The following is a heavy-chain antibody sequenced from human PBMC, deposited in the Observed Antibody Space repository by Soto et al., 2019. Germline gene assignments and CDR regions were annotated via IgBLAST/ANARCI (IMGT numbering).Heavy chain of an antibody. CDR3: ATDRGRVTNSEMIINANHMGD. CDR2: LDSEGGNT. V-gene: IGHV3-74*01. D-gene: IGHD2-21*01. J-gene: IGHJ6*03. CDR1: GFTFSNYW. Sequence: EVQLVESGGALVQPGGSLRLSCAASGFTFSNYWMYWVRQAPGKGLVWVSRLDSEGGNTLYADSVKGRFTISRDNARNTQYLQMDSLRGEDTAVYYCATDRGRVTNSEMIINANHMGDWGKGTTVTVSS.